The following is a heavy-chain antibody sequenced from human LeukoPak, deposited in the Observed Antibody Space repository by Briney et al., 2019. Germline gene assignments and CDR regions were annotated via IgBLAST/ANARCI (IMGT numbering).Heavy chain of an antibody. CDR2: INPSGGST. CDR3: ARDSGEVTPNWFDP. D-gene: IGHD4-23*01. V-gene: IGHV1-46*01. J-gene: IGHJ5*02. CDR1: GYAFTSSY. Sequence: SVNLTFNSAGYAFTSSYMHWVRHAPGQGIGWKGIINPSGGSTSYAQKFQGRVTMTRDMSTSTVYMELSSLRSEDTAVYYCARDSGEVTPNWFDPWGQGTLVTVSS.